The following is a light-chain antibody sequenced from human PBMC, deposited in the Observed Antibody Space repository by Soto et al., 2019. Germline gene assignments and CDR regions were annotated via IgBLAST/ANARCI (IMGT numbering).Light chain of an antibody. CDR3: QHYNSYSRA. V-gene: IGKV1-5*01. J-gene: IGKJ5*01. CDR2: DAS. Sequence: DFQMTQSPSNLFATVGDRVTMTCRASEFISDWLAWYQQKPGQAPKLLIYDASTLESGVPGRFSGSGVGTHFTLTISGLQPEDFATYHCQHYNSYSRAFGQGTRLEIK. CDR1: EFISDW.